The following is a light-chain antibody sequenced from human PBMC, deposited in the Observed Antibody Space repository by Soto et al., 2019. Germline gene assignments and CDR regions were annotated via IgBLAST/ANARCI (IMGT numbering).Light chain of an antibody. CDR1: QSVGSN. CDR3: QQSNDCPLLS. V-gene: IGKV3-15*01. J-gene: IGKJ4*01. Sequence: EIVMTQSPVTLSVSLGEVATLSCSASQSVGSNVAWYRQRLGQAPSLLIYVASTRTVGVPAMFRVSGSGTDFTLTISSLHYEDFAIYFCQQSNDCPLLSFCGGNKVENK. CDR2: VAS.